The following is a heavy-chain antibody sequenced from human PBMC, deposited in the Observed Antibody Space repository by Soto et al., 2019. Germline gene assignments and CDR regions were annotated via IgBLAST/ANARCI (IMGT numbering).Heavy chain of an antibody. D-gene: IGHD2-15*01. V-gene: IGHV3-33*01. CDR3: ARDRVGYCSGVSCYSNDYYYGMDV. CDR2: IWYDGSNK. J-gene: IGHJ6*02. CDR1: GFTFNSYG. Sequence: GGSLRLSCAASGFTFNSYGMHWVRQAPGKGLEWVAVIWYDGSNKYYADSVKGRFTISRDNSKNTLYLQMNSLRAEDTAVYYCARDRVGYCSGVSCYSNDYYYGMDVWGQGTTVTVSS.